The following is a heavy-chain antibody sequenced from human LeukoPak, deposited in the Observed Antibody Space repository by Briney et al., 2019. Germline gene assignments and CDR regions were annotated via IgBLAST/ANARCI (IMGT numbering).Heavy chain of an antibody. CDR3: ARRWYSSGWYVGYVDY. CDR1: GYSFTSYW. CDR2: IYPGDSDT. V-gene: IGHV5-51*01. J-gene: IGHJ4*02. Sequence: GESLKISCQGSGYSFTSYWIGWVRQKPGKGLEWMGIIYPGDSDTRYSTSFQGQVTISADKTISTAYLQWSRLKASDTAMYYWARRWYSSGWYVGYVDYWGQGTLVTVSS. D-gene: IGHD6-19*01.